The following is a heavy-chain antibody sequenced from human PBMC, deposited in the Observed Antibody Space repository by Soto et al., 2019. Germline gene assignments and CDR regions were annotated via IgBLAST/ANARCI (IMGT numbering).Heavy chain of an antibody. D-gene: IGHD2-21*02. J-gene: IGHJ6*02. CDR3: AREDDGGDRDYYGLDV. CDR1: GGSISTDHYH. Sequence: QVQLQESGPGLVRPSQTLSLTCTVSGGSISTDHYHWTWIRQPPGKGLEWIGYIHYSGSIYSNPSLQSRVTMSVDTSNNLFSLKLSSATAADSAVYFCAREDDGGDRDYYGLDVWGQGTTVTVSS. CDR2: IHYSGSI. V-gene: IGHV4-30-4*01.